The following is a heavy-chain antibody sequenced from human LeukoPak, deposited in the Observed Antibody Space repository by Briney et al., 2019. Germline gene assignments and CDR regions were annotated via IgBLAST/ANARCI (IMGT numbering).Heavy chain of an antibody. V-gene: IGHV4-59*01. D-gene: IGHD1-20*01. Sequence: PSETLSLTCTVSGGSISSYYWSWIRQPPGKGLEWIGYIYYSGSTNYNPSLKSRVTISVDTSKNQFSLKLSSVTAADTAVYYCARAKNNGRFDYWGQGTLVTVSS. J-gene: IGHJ4*02. CDR2: IYYSGST. CDR1: GGSISSYY. CDR3: ARAKNNGRFDY.